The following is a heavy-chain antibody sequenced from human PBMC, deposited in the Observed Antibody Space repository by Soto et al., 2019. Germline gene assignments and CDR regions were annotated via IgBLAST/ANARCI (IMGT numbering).Heavy chain of an antibody. CDR2: SYHSGST. CDR1: GCSVSSSKW. J-gene: IGHJ5*02. CDR3: ARLYYYDSSGYYSRVWFNP. D-gene: IGHD3-22*01. Sequence: ETLFLTCSVAGCSVSSSKWSSWVRQPPGRGLEWIVESYHSGSTNSNPSLKSRVTLSVDKSKNQFSLKLSSVTAADTAVYNGARLYYYDSSGYYSRVWFNPWGQGTLVTVSS. V-gene: IGHV4-4*02.